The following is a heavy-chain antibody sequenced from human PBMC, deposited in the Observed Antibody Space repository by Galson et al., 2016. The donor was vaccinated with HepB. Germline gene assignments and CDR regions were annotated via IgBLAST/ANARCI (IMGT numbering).Heavy chain of an antibody. Sequence: SLRLSCAASGFTFSSYSMNWVRQAPGKGLEWVSSISSSSSYMYCADSVKGRFTISRDNAKNSLYLQMNSMRAEDTAVYYCATSSGWHDLVWGHGTLVTVSS. J-gene: IGHJ4*01. D-gene: IGHD6-19*01. V-gene: IGHV3-21*01. CDR2: ISSSSSYM. CDR1: GFTFSSYS. CDR3: ATSSGWHDLV.